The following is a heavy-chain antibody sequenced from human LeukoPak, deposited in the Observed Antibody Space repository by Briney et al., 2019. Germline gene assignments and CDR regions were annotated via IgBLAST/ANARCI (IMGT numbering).Heavy chain of an antibody. D-gene: IGHD4/OR15-4a*01. CDR2: LSYRGNT. V-gene: IGHV4-31*03. CDR3: ARDKSGAGDDAFDI. Sequence: SETLSLTCTVSGGSISSVGSYWSWIRQHPGKGLEWTGYLSYRGNTYYHPSLKSRVTISVDTSKKQFSLKLSSVSAADTAVYYCARDKSGAGDDAFDIWGQGTMVTVS. CDR1: GGSISSVGSY. J-gene: IGHJ3*02.